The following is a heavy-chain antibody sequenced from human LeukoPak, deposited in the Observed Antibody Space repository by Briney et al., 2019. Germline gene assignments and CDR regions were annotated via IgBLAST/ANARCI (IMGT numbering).Heavy chain of an antibody. CDR1: GGSISSGSYY. V-gene: IGHV4-61*02. Sequence: PSETLSLTCTVSGGSISSGSYYWSWIRQPAGKGLEWIGRIYTSGSTNYNPSLKSRVTISVDTSKNQFSLKLSSVTAADTAVYYCARLGVIADRDYWGQGTLVTVSS. CDR2: IYTSGST. J-gene: IGHJ4*02. CDR3: ARLGVIADRDY. D-gene: IGHD6-13*01.